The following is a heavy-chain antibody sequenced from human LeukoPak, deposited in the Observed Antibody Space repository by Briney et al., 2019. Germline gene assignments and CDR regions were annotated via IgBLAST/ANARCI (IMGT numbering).Heavy chain of an antibody. V-gene: IGHV3-66*01. J-gene: IGHJ4*02. CDR2: IYSGGST. CDR1: GFTFSSYS. Sequence: GGSLRLSCAASGFTFSSYSMNWVRQAPGKGLEWVSVIYSGGSTYYADSVKGRFTISRDNSKNTLYLQMNSLRAEDTAVYYCARGAEATGPSDYWGQGTLVTVSS. CDR3: ARGAEATGPSDY. D-gene: IGHD1-1*01.